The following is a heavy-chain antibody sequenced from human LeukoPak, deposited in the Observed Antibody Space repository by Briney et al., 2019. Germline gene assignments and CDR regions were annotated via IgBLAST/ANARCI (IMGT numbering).Heavy chain of an antibody. CDR2: ISASPFST. V-gene: IGHV3-23*01. CDR1: GFTFSSYS. J-gene: IGHJ4*02. Sequence: GGSLRLSCAASGFTFSSYSMSWVRQAPGKGLEWVSSISASPFSTYYADSVKGRFTISRDNSKNTLYLQMNTLRPEDTAVYFFARAEIWGQGTLVTVSS. CDR3: ARAEI.